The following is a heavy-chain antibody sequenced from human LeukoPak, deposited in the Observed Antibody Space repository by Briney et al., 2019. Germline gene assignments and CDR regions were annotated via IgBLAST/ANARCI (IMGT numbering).Heavy chain of an antibody. CDR2: INGAGSDT. V-gene: IGHV3-74*01. CDR3: VRGAYYFYGMDV. CDR1: GFTFSSYW. D-gene: IGHD3-16*01. Sequence: GGSLRLSCAASGFTFSSYWMHWVRQAPGKGLVWVAQINGAGSDTSYADSMKGRYTISRDNAKNTLYLHINSLRAEDTAAFYCVRGAYYFYGMDVWGQGTTVTASS. J-gene: IGHJ6*02.